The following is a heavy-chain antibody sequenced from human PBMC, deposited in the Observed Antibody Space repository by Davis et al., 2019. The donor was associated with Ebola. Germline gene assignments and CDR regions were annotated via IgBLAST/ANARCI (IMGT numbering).Heavy chain of an antibody. D-gene: IGHD5-18*01. CDR1: GFTFSSYS. V-gene: IGHV3-23*01. CDR3: ARGGYD. CDR2: TSGTGGST. J-gene: IGHJ4*02. Sequence: GESLKISCAASGFTFSSYSMNWVRQAPGKGLEWVSATSGTGGSTYYADSVKGRFTISRDNSNNTLYLQMNSLRDEDTAVYYCARGGYDWGQGTLVTVSS.